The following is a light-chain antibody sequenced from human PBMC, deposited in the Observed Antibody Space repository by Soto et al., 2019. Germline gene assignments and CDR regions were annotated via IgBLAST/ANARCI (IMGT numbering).Light chain of an antibody. CDR1: HRVSSY. J-gene: IGKJ4*01. CDR3: QQYGSSPLT. Sequence: ILRTRSQATLTVSPGESATLSCSASHRVSSYLAWYQQRPGQAPRLLIYGASNRATGIPDRFSGSGSGTDVTLTISSLEPEDFAVYYCQQYGSSPLTFGGGTKVDIK. CDR2: GAS. V-gene: IGKV3-20*01.